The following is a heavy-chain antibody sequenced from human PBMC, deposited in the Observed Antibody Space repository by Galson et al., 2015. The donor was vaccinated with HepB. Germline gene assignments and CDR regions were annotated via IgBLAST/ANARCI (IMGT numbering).Heavy chain of an antibody. CDR1: GFTFNTYA. Sequence: SLRLSCAASGFTFNTYAMSWVRQVPGKGLEWVSSISRGSEDTFYADSVKGRFTISRDNSKNSLYLQMNSLRADDTAIYYCANPRHRIPVSNTGWHFDYWGQGTVVTVSS. D-gene: IGHD6-19*01. CDR3: ANPRHRIPVSNTGWHFDY. J-gene: IGHJ4*02. V-gene: IGHV3-23*01. CDR2: ISRGSEDT.